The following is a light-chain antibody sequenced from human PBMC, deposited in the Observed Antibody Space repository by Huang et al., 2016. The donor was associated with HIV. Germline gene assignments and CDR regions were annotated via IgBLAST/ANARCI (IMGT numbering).Light chain of an antibody. Sequence: DIVMTQSPDSLAVSLGERATINCRSSRSLLFKSNNKNYVSWYQKKPGQPPKLLIYWASTRESVVPDRFIGSGSGTAFTLTINSLQAEDVAVYYCQQYFSFPYAFGQGTKLEIK. J-gene: IGKJ2*01. V-gene: IGKV4-1*01. CDR1: RSLLFKSNNKNY. CDR2: WAS. CDR3: QQYFSFPYA.